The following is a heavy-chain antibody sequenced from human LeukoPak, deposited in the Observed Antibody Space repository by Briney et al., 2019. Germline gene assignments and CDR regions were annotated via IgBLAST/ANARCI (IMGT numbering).Heavy chain of an antibody. CDR1: GDSVSRSDSY. V-gene: IGHV4-39*01. CDR3: ARRRYYDGSGYLE. CDR2: IYYSGRT. D-gene: IGHD3-22*01. Sequence: SETLSLTCSVSGDSVSRSDSYWDWIRQPPGKGLEWIGTIYYSGRTYYSPSLKSRVTMSVDPSNNQSSLNLRSVTAADTAVYYCARRRYYDGSGYLEWGQGTLLSVSS. J-gene: IGHJ1*01.